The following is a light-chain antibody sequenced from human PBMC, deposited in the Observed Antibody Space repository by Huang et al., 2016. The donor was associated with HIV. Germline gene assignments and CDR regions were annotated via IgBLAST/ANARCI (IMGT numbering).Light chain of an antibody. V-gene: IGKV4-1*01. CDR3: QQYYSTLT. CDR2: WAS. J-gene: IGKJ4*01. Sequence: DIVMTQSPDSLAVSLGERATIYCKSSQSVLYSSNNKNYLAWYQQKPGQPPKLHIYWASTRESGVPDRFSGSGSGTDFTLTISSLQAEDVAVYYCQQYYSTLTFGGGTKVEIK. CDR1: QSVLYSSNNKNY.